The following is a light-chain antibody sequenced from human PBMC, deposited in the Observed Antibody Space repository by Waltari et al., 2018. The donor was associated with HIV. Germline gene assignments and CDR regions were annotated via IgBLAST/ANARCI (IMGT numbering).Light chain of an antibody. CDR2: KAS. CDR3: QHYNSYPLT. Sequence: DIQMTQSPSTLSASVGYRVTISCRARQSISSWLAWYQQKPGKAPKLLIYKASTLESGVPSRFSGSGSGTEYTLTISSLQPDDFATYYCQHYNSYPLTFGGGTKVEIK. J-gene: IGKJ4*01. V-gene: IGKV1-5*03. CDR1: QSISSW.